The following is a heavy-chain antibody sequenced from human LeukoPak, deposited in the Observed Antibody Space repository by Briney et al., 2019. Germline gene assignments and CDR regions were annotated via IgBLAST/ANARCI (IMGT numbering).Heavy chain of an antibody. D-gene: IGHD3-16*02. CDR3: ARGAVSGTYRYLY. J-gene: IGHJ4*02. Sequence: GASVTVSCKASGHTFSGYQIHWVRQAPGQGLGWMGWINPNSGDTNYAQKFQGRVTMTSDTSISTAYMELSRLSSDDTAVYSCARGAVSGTYRYLYWGQGTLVTVSS. V-gene: IGHV1-2*02. CDR2: INPNSGDT. CDR1: GHTFSGYQ.